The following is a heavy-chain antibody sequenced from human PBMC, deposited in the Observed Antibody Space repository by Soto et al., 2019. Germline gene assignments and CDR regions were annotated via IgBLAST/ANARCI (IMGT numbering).Heavy chain of an antibody. Sequence: VKVSCKASGYTFTTYGVSWVRQAPGQGLEWLGWINGYNGNAKYAENLQGRVTMTTDTSTSTAYMELRSLRSDDTAVYYCARMGDVPYYYYGMDVWGQGTTVTVSS. CDR2: INGYNGNA. CDR1: GYTFTTYG. J-gene: IGHJ6*02. CDR3: ARMGDVPYYYYGMDV. D-gene: IGHD3-16*01. V-gene: IGHV1-18*01.